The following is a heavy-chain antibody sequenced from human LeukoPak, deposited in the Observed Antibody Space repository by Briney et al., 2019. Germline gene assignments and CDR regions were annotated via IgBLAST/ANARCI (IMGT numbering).Heavy chain of an antibody. Sequence: GGSLRLACAASGFTFSSYEMNWVRQAPGKGLEWVSYISSSGSTIYYADSVKGRFTISRDNAKNSLYLQMNSLRAEDTAVYYCARGDSGSYYFDYWGQGTLVTVSS. CDR3: ARGDSGSYYFDY. CDR2: ISSSGSTI. J-gene: IGHJ4*02. CDR1: GFTFSSYE. D-gene: IGHD1-26*01. V-gene: IGHV3-48*03.